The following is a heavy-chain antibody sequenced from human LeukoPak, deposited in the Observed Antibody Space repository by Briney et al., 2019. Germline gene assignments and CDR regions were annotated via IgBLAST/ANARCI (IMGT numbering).Heavy chain of an antibody. CDR2: IYYSGST. J-gene: IGHJ4*02. V-gene: IGHV4-30-4*01. CDR3: AREGSMTKLTYFDY. D-gene: IGHD4-17*01. Sequence: SQTLSLTCTVSGGSISSGDYYWSWIRQPPGKGLEWIGYIYYSGSTYYNPSLKSRVTISVDTSKKQFSLKLSSVTAADTAVYYCAREGSMTKLTYFDYWGQGTLVTVSS. CDR1: GGSISSGDYY.